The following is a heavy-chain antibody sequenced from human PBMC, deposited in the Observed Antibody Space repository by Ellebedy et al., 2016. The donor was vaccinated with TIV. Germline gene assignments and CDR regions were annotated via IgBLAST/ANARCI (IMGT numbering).Heavy chain of an antibody. D-gene: IGHD5-18*01. CDR1: GFTFSSYE. CDR2: ISSSGSTI. J-gene: IGHJ4*02. V-gene: IGHV3-48*03. Sequence: GESLKISCAASGFTFSSYEMNWVRQAPGKGLEWVSYISSSGSTIYYADSVKGRFTISRDNSKNTLYLQMNSLRAEDTAVYYCARDPFPGGYSYGYDDYWGQGTLVTVSS. CDR3: ARDPFPGGYSYGYDDY.